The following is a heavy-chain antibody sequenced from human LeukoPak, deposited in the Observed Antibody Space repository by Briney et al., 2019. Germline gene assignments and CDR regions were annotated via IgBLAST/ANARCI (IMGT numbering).Heavy chain of an antibody. V-gene: IGHV4-38-2*01. CDR2: IYHSGST. CDR1: GYSISSGYY. J-gene: IGHJ2*01. Sequence: SENLSLTCAVSGYSISSGYYWGWIRRPPGKGLEWIGSIYHSGSTYYNPSLKSRVTISVDTSKNQFSLKLSSVTAADTAVYYCASFSPTTVVTLYWYFDLWGRGTLVTVSS. CDR3: ASFSPTTVVTLYWYFDL. D-gene: IGHD4-23*01.